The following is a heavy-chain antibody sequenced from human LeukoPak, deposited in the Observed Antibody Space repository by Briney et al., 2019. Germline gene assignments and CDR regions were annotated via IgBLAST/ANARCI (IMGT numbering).Heavy chain of an antibody. V-gene: IGHV4-30-4*08. CDR3: ARGIALTRYFDL. CDR2: IYYSGST. CDR1: GGSISSGDYY. D-gene: IGHD2-21*02. Sequence: SQTLSLTCTVSGGSISSGDYYWSWIRQPPGKGLEWIGYIYYSGSTYDNPSLKSRVIISVDTSKNQFSLKLSSVTAADTAVYYCARGIALTRYFDLWGRGTLVTVSS. J-gene: IGHJ2*01.